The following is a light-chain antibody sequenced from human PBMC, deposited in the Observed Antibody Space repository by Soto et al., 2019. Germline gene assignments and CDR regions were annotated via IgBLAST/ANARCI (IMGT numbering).Light chain of an antibody. CDR3: QQYNSYS. J-gene: IGKJ1*01. CDR2: HAS. V-gene: IGKV1-5*01. CDR1: QSIGNR. Sequence: DLQMTQSPSTLSPSIGDRISISCRASQSIGNRLAWYQQKPGTAPKLLIYHASTLESGVPSRFSGSGSGTEFTLTISSLQPDDFATYYCQQYNSYSFGQGTKVDTK.